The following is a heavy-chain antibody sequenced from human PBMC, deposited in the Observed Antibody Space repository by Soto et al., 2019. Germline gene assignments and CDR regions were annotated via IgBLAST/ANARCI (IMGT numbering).Heavy chain of an antibody. D-gene: IGHD2-2*01. J-gene: IGHJ3*02. V-gene: IGHV4-4*02. CDR3: ARVGVGYCSSTSCSSGAFDI. Sequence: SETLSLTCAVSGGSISSSSWRSWVREPPGKGLEWIGEIYHSGSTNYNPSLKSRVTISVDKSKNQFSLKLSSVTAADTAVYYCARVGVGYCSSTSCSSGAFDIWGQGTMVTVSS. CDR2: IYHSGST. CDR1: GGSISSSSW.